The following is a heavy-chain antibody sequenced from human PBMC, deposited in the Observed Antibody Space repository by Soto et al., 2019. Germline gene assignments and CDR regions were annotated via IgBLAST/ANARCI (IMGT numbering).Heavy chain of an antibody. D-gene: IGHD3-16*02. Sequence: GGSLRLSCASSGFTLSMSAVNWVRQAPGKGLEWVSYISDSGDRTYYADSVKGRFTISRDRSKNTVSLQMDSLRAEDTAVYYCAKDRGISVKAGDAFDVWGQGTKVTVSS. CDR2: ISDSGDRT. CDR1: GFTLSMSA. CDR3: AKDRGISVKAGDAFDV. J-gene: IGHJ3*01. V-gene: IGHV3-23*01.